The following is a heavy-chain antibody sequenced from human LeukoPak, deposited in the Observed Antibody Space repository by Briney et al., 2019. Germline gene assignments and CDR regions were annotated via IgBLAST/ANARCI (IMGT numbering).Heavy chain of an antibody. CDR2: MNPNSGNT. CDR3: ARGARSTYYYDSSGYYYFS. V-gene: IGHV1-8*01. Sequence: ASVKVSCKASGYTFTSYDINWVRQATGQGLEWMGWMNPNSGNTGYARKFQGRVAMTRNTSISTAYMELSSLRSEDTAVYYCARGARSTYYYDSSGYYYFSWGQGTLVTVSS. D-gene: IGHD3-22*01. J-gene: IGHJ5*02. CDR1: GYTFTSYD.